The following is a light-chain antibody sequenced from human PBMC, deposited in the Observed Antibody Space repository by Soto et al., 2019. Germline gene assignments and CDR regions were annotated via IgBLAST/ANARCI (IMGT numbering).Light chain of an antibody. V-gene: IGKV1-5*03. Sequence: DIQMTQSPSTLSASVGDRVTITCRASQSISNWLASYPQKPVTAPNLLIYKASTLQSGIPSRLSGSGSGTXXXXXXCXLQPDDSATYYCQQYSENWTFGQGTKVEIK. CDR1: QSISNW. CDR2: KAS. J-gene: IGKJ1*01. CDR3: QQYSENWT.